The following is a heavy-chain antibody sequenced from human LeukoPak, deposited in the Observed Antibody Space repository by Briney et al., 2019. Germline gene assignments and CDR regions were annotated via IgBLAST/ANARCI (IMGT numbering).Heavy chain of an antibody. V-gene: IGHV3-7*03. CDR3: ARDPPPKTYDFWNGYYPTDAFDV. CDR1: GFTVRTSY. J-gene: IGHJ3*01. Sequence: GGSLRLSCAASGFTVRTSYMSWVRQAPGKGLEWVANINQDGSEKYYVDSVKGRFTISRDNAKNSLYLQMNSLRAEDTAVYYCARDPPPKTYDFWNGYYPTDAFDVWGQGTMVTVSS. CDR2: INQDGSEK. D-gene: IGHD3-3*01.